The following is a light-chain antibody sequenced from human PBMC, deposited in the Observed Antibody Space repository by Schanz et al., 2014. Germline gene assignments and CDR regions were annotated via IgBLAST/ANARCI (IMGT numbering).Light chain of an antibody. CDR3: AAWDDSLNGYV. CDR1: RSNVGSNT. V-gene: IGLV1-44*01. Sequence: QSVLTQPPSASGTPGQRVTMSCSGSRSNVGSNTVSWYQQLPGTAPKLLIYSNNQRPSGVPDRISGSKSGTSASLAISGLQSEDEADYYCAAWDDSLNGYVFGTGTK. J-gene: IGLJ1*01. CDR2: SNN.